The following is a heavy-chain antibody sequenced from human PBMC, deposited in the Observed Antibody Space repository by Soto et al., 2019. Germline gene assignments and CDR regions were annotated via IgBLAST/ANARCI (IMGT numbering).Heavy chain of an antibody. CDR2: ISGSGGST. D-gene: IGHD2-2*01. J-gene: IGHJ5*02. V-gene: IGHV3-23*01. CDR1: GFTFSSYA. CDR3: AKVPRRDCSSTSCYVNWFDP. Sequence: GSLRLSCAASGFTFSSYAMSWVRQAPGKGLEWVSAISGSGGSTYYADSVKGRFTISRDNSKNTLYLQMNSLRAEDTAVYYCAKVPRRDCSSTSCYVNWFDPWGRGTLVTVSS.